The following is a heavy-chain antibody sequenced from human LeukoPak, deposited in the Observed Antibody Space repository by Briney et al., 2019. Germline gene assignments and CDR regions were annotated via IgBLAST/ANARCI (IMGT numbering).Heavy chain of an antibody. J-gene: IGHJ6*02. CDR2: ISGSGGST. Sequence: GGSLRLSCAASGFTFSSYAMSWVRPAPGKGLEWVSAISGSGGSTYYADSVKGRFTISRDNSKNTLYLQMNSLRAEDTAVYYCAKIMGGDAFGELLYQNAYYYYHYGMDVWGQGTTVTVSS. D-gene: IGHD3-10*01. CDR3: AKIMGGDAFGELLYQNAYYYYHYGMDV. V-gene: IGHV3-23*01. CDR1: GFTFSSYA.